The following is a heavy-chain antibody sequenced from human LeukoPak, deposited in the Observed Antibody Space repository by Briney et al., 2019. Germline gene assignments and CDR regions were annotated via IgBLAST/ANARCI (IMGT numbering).Heavy chain of an antibody. CDR2: IYPGDSDT. V-gene: IGHV5-51*01. CDR3: ARHGHCTNGVCYSNYYYYMDV. CDR1: GYSFTSYR. Sequence: GESLKISCRGSGYSFTSYRIAWVRQMPGKGLEWMGIIYPGDSDTRYSPSFEGQVIISVDKSISTAYLQWSSLKASDTATYYCARHGHCTNGVCYSNYYYYMDVWGKGTTVTVSS. J-gene: IGHJ6*03. D-gene: IGHD2-8*01.